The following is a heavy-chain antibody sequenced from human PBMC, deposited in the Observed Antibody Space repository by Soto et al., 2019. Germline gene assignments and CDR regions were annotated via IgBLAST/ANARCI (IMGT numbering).Heavy chain of an antibody. CDR1: GFTFSSYA. Sequence: EVQLLESGGGLVQPGGSLRLSCAASGFTFSSYAMSWVRQAPGKGLEWVSAISGSGGSTYYADSVKGRFTISRDNSKNTLYLQMNSLRAEDTAVYYCANPRGSYRYVFDYWGQGTLVTVSS. CDR3: ANPRGSYRYVFDY. V-gene: IGHV3-23*01. J-gene: IGHJ4*02. CDR2: ISGSGGST. D-gene: IGHD3-16*02.